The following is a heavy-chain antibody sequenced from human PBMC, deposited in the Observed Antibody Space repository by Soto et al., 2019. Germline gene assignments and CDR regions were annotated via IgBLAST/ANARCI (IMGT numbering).Heavy chain of an antibody. CDR3: AREHGDYGVYYPFDY. CDR1: GFTFSSYW. Sequence: VQLVESGGGLVQPGGSLRLSCAASGFTFSSYWMSWVRQAPGKGLEWVANIKQDGSEKYYVDSVKGRFTISRDNAKNSLYLQMNSLRAEDTVVYYCAREHGDYGVYYPFDYWGQGTLVTVSS. D-gene: IGHD4-17*01. J-gene: IGHJ4*02. V-gene: IGHV3-7*01. CDR2: IKQDGSEK.